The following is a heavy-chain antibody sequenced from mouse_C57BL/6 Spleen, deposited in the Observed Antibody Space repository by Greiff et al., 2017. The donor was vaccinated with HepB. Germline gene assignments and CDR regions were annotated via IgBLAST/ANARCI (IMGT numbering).Heavy chain of an antibody. J-gene: IGHJ4*01. D-gene: IGHD2-5*01. CDR3: ARGGYYSNYGAMDY. CDR2: ISSGSSTI. CDR1: GFTFSDYG. V-gene: IGHV5-17*01. Sequence: EVQVVESGGGLVKPGGSLKLSCAASGFTFSDYGMHWVRQAPEKGLEWVAYISSGSSTIYYADTVKGRFTISRDNAKNTLFLQMTSLRSEDTAMYYCARGGYYSNYGAMDYWGQGTSVTVSS.